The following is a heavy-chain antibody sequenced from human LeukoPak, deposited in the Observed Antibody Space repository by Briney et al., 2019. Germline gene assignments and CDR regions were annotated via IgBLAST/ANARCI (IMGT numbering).Heavy chain of an antibody. V-gene: IGHV3-21*01. CDR1: GFTFSSYS. D-gene: IGHD3-9*01. CDR2: ISSSSSYI. CDR3: ASGGIRGSTGDY. Sequence: GGSLRLSCAASGFTFSSYSMNWVRQAPGKGLEWVSSISSSSSYIYYADSVKGRFTISRDNAKNSLYLQMSSLRAEDTAVYYCASGGIRGSTGDYWGQGTLVTVSS. J-gene: IGHJ4*02.